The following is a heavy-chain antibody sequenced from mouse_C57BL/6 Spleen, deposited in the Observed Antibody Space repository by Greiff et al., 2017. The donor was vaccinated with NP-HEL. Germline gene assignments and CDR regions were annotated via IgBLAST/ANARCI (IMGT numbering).Heavy chain of an antibody. CDR2: IDPSDSET. CDR1: GYTFTSYW. J-gene: IGHJ3*01. D-gene: IGHD2-1*01. V-gene: IGHV1-52*01. Sequence: VQLQQPGAELVRPGSSVKLSCKASGYTFTSYWMHWVKQRPIQGLEWIGNIDPSDSETHYNQKFKDKATLTVDKSSSTAYMQLSSLTSDDSAVYYCARFPIYYGNSWFAYWGQGTLVTVSA. CDR3: ARFPIYYGNSWFAY.